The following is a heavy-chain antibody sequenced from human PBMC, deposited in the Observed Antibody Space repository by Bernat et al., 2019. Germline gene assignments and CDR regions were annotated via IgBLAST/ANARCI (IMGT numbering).Heavy chain of an antibody. V-gene: IGHV1-58*01. D-gene: IGHD3-16*01. J-gene: IGHJ6*03. CDR1: GFTFTSSA. Sequence: QMQLVQSGPEVKKPGTSVKVSCKASGFTFTSSAVQWVRQARGQRLEWIGWIVVGSGNTNYAQKFQERVTITRDMSTSTAYMELSSLRSEDTAVYYCAAGLDGFRSYYYYYMDVWGKGTTVTVSS. CDR3: AAGLDGFRSYYYYYMDV. CDR2: IVVGSGNT.